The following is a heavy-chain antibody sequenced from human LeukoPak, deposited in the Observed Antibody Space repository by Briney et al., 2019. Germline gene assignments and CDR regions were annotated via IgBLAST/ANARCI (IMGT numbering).Heavy chain of an antibody. J-gene: IGHJ4*02. V-gene: IGHV4-34*01. CDR1: GFTFSSYA. CDR2: INHSGNT. D-gene: IGHD3-16*02. Sequence: PGGSLRLSCAASGFTFSSYAMSWVRQAPGKGLEWVGEINHSGNTRYNPSLRSRITMSVDTSTNHFSLKLSSVTAADTAVYFCAREIIWGTYRRLYYFDTWGQGTLVTVSS. CDR3: AREIIWGTYRRLYYFDT.